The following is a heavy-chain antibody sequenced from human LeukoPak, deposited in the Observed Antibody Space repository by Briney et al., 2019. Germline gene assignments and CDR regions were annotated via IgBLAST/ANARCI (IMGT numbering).Heavy chain of an antibody. CDR2: ISYDGSNK. CDR3: ARQYFYYDSRGYSYPYYFDY. J-gene: IGHJ4*02. Sequence: PGGSLRLSCAASGFTFSSYGMHWVRQAPGKGLEWVAVISYDGSNKYYADSVKGRFTISRDNSKNTLYLQMNSLRAEDTAVYYCARQYFYYDSRGYSYPYYFDYWGQGTLVTVSS. V-gene: IGHV3-30*03. CDR1: GFTFSSYG. D-gene: IGHD3-22*01.